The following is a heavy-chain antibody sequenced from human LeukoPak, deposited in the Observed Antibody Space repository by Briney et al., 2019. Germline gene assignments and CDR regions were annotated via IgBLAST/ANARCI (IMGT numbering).Heavy chain of an antibody. J-gene: IGHJ4*02. CDR1: GYSISSGSW. CDR2: IYHSGRT. Sequence: PSKTLSLTCVVSGYSISSGSWWGWIRQPPGKGLAWIGSIYHSGRTYYNPSLKSRLTISVDTSKNQFSLKLSSVTATDTAVYYCIRGDFWGGSRIIDHWRQETLVTVSS. V-gene: IGHV4-38-2*01. D-gene: IGHD3-3*01. CDR3: IRGDFWGGSRIIDH.